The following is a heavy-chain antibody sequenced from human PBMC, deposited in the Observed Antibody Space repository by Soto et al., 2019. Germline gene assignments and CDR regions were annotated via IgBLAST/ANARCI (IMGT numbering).Heavy chain of an antibody. Sequence: SDTLSRTCTVCGASMSGSYWSWIRQPPGKGLEWIGFFYYTGSTSYNPSLKSRVTISGDTSKSQFTLKVTSVTAADTAVYFCARDFNSYGYSDWGQGTPVTVSS. V-gene: IGHV4-59*01. CDR1: GASMSGSY. CDR2: FYYTGST. CDR3: ARDFNSYGYSD. D-gene: IGHD5-18*01. J-gene: IGHJ4*02.